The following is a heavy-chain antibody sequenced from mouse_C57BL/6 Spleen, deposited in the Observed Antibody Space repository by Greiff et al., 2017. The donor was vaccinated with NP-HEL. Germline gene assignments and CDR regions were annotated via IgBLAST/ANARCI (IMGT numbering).Heavy chain of an antibody. D-gene: IGHD4-1*01. Sequence: EVKLMESGPGMVKPSQSLSLTCTVTGYSITSGYDWHWIRHFPGNKLEWMGYISYSGSTNYNPSLKSRISITHDTSKNHFFLKLNSVTTEDTATYYCVRGDWGYAMDYWGQGTSVTVSS. CDR2: ISYSGST. J-gene: IGHJ4*01. V-gene: IGHV3-1*01. CDR3: VRGDWGYAMDY. CDR1: GYSITSGYD.